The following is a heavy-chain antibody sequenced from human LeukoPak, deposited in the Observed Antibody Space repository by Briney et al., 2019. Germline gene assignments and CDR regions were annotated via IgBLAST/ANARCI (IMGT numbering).Heavy chain of an antibody. J-gene: IGHJ6*02. Sequence: ASVKVSCKVSGYTLTELSMHWVRQAPGKGLEWMGGFDPEDGETIYAQKFQGRVTMTEDTSTDTAYMELSSLRSEDTAVYYCATDAPTVVTPRPYYYYYGMDVWGRGTTVTVSS. D-gene: IGHD4-23*01. V-gene: IGHV1-24*01. CDR2: FDPEDGET. CDR1: GYTLTELS. CDR3: ATDAPTVVTPRPYYYYYGMDV.